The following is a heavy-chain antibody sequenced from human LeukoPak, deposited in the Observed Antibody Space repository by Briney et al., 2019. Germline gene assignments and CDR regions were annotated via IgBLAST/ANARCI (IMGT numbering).Heavy chain of an antibody. CDR1: GFSLSGYW. CDR2: ISTSSSYI. J-gene: IGHJ4*02. V-gene: IGHV3-21*01. Sequence: GGSLRLSCVASGFSLSGYWMYWVRQAPGKGLEWVSSISTSSSYIYYADSVKGRFTISRDNAKNSLYLQMNSLRAEDTAVYYCARDRTYGSGTYSFDYWGQGTLVTVSS. CDR3: ARDRTYGSGTYSFDY. D-gene: IGHD3-10*01.